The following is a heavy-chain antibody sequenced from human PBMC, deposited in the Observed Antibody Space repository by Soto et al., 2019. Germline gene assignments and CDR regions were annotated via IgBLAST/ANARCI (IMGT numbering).Heavy chain of an antibody. CDR1: GFTFRSYG. J-gene: IGHJ6*02. V-gene: IGHV3-33*01. CDR2: IWYDGSNK. Sequence: QVQLVESGGAVVQSGRSLKLSCAASGFTFRSYGMNWVRQAPGKGLEWVAVIWYDGSNKYYAASVKGRFTISRDNSKNTLYLQMNSLRVEDTAMYYCATAVSGDYVTVNFYYGMDVWGQGTTVTVSS. CDR3: ATAVSGDYVTVNFYYGMDV. D-gene: IGHD4-17*01.